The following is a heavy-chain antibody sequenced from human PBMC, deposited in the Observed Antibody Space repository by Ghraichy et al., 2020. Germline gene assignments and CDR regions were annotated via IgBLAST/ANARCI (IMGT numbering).Heavy chain of an antibody. CDR1: GFTFTSFA. CDR3: ASAPFTRFYPLV. CDR2: ISIRGDDT. Sequence: GSLRLSCAASGFTFTSFAMTWVRQSPGQGLQWVSGISIRGDDTYYADSVKGRFTISRDNSNNTLSLQMNSLGAEDTAIYYCASAPFTRFYPLVWSQGTLVTVSS. J-gene: IGHJ4*02. D-gene: IGHD3-10*01. V-gene: IGHV3-23*01.